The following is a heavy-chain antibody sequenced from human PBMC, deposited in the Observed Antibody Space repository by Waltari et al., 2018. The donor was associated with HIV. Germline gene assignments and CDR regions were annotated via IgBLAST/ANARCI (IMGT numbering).Heavy chain of an antibody. J-gene: IGHJ3*02. Sequence: AASGFTFSTFSINWVRQAPGKGLEWVSSISSRSGYISYADSIKSRFTISRDNAKNSTFLQMDSLRAEDTAVYYCTKVRDGDWNDAFDIWGQGTMVTVSS. CDR2: ISSRSGYI. D-gene: IGHD2-21*02. CDR1: GFTFSTFS. V-gene: IGHV3-21*01. CDR3: TKVRDGDWNDAFDI.